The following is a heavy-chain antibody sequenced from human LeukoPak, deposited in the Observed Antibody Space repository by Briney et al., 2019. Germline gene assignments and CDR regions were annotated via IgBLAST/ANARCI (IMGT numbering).Heavy chain of an antibody. V-gene: IGHV1-8*03. Sequence: GASVKVSCKASGYTFTSYDINWVRQATGQGLEWMGWMNPNSGNTGYAQNFQGRVTITRNTSISTAYMELSSLRSEYTAVYYCVLFLRYLDYWGQGTLVTVSS. CDR3: VLFLRYLDY. J-gene: IGHJ4*02. D-gene: IGHD2-21*01. CDR2: MNPNSGNT. CDR1: GYTFTSYD.